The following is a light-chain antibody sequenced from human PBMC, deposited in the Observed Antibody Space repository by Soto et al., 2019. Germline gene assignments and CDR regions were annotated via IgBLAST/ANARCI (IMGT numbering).Light chain of an antibody. CDR2: DAS. CDR1: ESISRW. V-gene: IGKV1-5*01. J-gene: IGKJ1*01. Sequence: DIQMTQSPSTLSASVGDRVTITCRASESISRWLAWFQQKPGKAPNLLIYDASILQSGVPSRFSGSGSGTEFTLTISSLQPEDFVTYYCQQYNDYSTFGQGTRVEIK. CDR3: QQYNDYST.